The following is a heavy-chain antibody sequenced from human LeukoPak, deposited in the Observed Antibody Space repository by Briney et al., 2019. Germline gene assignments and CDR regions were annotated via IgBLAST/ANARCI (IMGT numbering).Heavy chain of an antibody. D-gene: IGHD6-13*01. Sequence: ASVKVSCKASGYTFTSYDINWERQATGQGLEWMGWMNPNSGNTGYAQKFQGRVTMTRNTSISTAYMELSSLRSEDTAVYYCARGPQLPEQQLVMDASIDYWGQGTLVTVSS. V-gene: IGHV1-8*01. CDR1: GYTFTSYD. J-gene: IGHJ4*02. CDR3: ARGPQLPEQQLVMDASIDY. CDR2: MNPNSGNT.